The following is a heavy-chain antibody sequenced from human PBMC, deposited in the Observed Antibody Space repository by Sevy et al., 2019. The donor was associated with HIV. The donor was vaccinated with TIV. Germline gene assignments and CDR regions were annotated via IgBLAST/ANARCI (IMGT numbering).Heavy chain of an antibody. CDR2: FSFGCGKI. CDR1: GFTFSNYA. D-gene: IGHD2-2*01. CDR3: AREGCSKPHDY. V-gene: IGHV3-23*01. J-gene: IGHJ4*02. Sequence: GGSLRLSCAASGFTFSNYAMSWVRQAPGKGLEWDSTFSFGCGKINYADSVKGRFTISRDNSKNTLYLQMNGLRAEDTALYYCAREGCSKPHDYWGQGTLVTVSS.